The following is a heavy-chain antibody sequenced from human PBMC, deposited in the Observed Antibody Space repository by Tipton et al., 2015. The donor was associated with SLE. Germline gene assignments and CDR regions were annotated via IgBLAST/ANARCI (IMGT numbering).Heavy chain of an antibody. CDR3: ARTSSDSYWGDYFDY. CDR1: GGSISSNNW. V-gene: IGHV4-4*01. CDR2: ISHSGST. J-gene: IGHJ4*02. D-gene: IGHD3-22*01. Sequence: TLSLTCAVSGGSISSNNWWSWVRQPPGKGLEWIGEISHSGSTKYNPSLKSRGTISVDKSNNQFSLKLNSVTAADTAVYFCARTSSDSYWGDYFDYWGQGTLVTVSS.